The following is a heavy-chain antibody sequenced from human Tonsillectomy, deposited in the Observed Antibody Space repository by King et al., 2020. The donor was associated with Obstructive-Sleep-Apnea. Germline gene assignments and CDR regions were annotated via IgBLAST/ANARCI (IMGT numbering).Heavy chain of an antibody. CDR3: AREMTLVRGGSVD. V-gene: IGHV5-51*01. CDR1: GYRFTSYW. D-gene: IGHD3-10*01. Sequence: QLVQSGAEVKKPGESLKISCKGSGYRFTSYWIGWVRHMPGKGLEWMGIIYPGDSDTRYSPSFQCQVTISADKSISNAYLQWSSLKASDSAMYYCAREMTLVRGGSVDWGQGTLVTVSS. CDR2: IYPGDSDT. J-gene: IGHJ4*02.